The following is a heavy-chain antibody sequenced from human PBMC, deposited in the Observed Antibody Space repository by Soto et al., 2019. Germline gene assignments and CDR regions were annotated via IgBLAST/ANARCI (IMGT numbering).Heavy chain of an antibody. CDR3: ARAPLYGGQAY. J-gene: IGHJ4*02. CDR2: IYSGGST. CDR1: GFTVNSDY. D-gene: IGHD4-17*01. Sequence: EVQLVESGGGLVQPGGSLRLSCAASGFTVNSDYMTWVRQAPGKGLEWVSVIYSGGSTYYTDSVKGRFTISRDNSKNTGYLQMNSLGAEDTAVYYCARAPLYGGQAYWGQGALGTVSS. V-gene: IGHV3-66*01.